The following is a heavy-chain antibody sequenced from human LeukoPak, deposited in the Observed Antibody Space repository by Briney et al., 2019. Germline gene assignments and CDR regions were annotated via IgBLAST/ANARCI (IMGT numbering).Heavy chain of an antibody. J-gene: IGHJ4*02. Sequence: SETLSLTCTVSGGSISSSSYYWGWIRQPPGKGLEWIGSIYYSGSTYYNPSLKSRVTISVDTSKNQFSLELSSVTAADTAVYYCARHGIRGYYYPPFDYWGQGTLVTVSS. CDR3: ARHGIRGYYYPPFDY. CDR2: IYYSGST. D-gene: IGHD3-22*01. V-gene: IGHV4-39*01. CDR1: GGSISSSSYY.